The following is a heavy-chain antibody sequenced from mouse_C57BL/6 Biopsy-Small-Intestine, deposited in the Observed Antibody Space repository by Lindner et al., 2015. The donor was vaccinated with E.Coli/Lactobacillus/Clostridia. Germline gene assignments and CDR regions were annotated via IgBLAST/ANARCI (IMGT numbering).Heavy chain of an antibody. V-gene: IGHV1-66*01. J-gene: IGHJ4*01. CDR1: GYSFTSYY. CDR3: TRFDDCYYVEAMDY. D-gene: IGHD2-3*01. Sequence: VQLQESGPELVKPGASVKISCKASGYSFTSYYIHWVKQRPGQGLEWIGWIYPGSGNTKYNEKFNGKATLTADTSSSTACMQLSSLTSEDSAVYYCTRFDDCYYVEAMDYWGQGTSVTVSS. CDR2: IYPGSGNT.